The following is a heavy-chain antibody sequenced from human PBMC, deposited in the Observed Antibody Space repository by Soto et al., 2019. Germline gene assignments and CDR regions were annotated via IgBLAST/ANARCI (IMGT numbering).Heavy chain of an antibody. D-gene: IGHD4-17*01. Sequence: PSETLSLTCAVHGGSFSGYYWDWIRQPPGKGLEWIGEVNYSGTTNYNPSLKSRVTISVDTSKNQFSLKLSSVTAADTAVYYCARRYGDCFDYWGQGTLVTVSS. CDR3: ARRYGDCFDY. CDR2: VNYSGTT. J-gene: IGHJ4*02. CDR1: GGSFSGYY. V-gene: IGHV4-34*01.